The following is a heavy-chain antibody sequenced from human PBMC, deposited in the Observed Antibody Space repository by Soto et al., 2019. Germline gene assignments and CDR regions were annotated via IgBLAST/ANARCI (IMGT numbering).Heavy chain of an antibody. V-gene: IGHV3-13*01. J-gene: IGHJ4*02. CDR3: ARGSFIMVRGVTSFDY. D-gene: IGHD3-10*01. Sequence: EVQLVESGGGLVQPGGSLRLSCAASGFTFSSYDMHWVRQATGKGLEWVSAIGTAGDTYYPGSVKGRFTISRENAKNSLYLQMNSLRAGDTAVYYCARGSFIMVRGVTSFDYWGQGTLVTVSS. CDR2: IGTAGDT. CDR1: GFTFSSYD.